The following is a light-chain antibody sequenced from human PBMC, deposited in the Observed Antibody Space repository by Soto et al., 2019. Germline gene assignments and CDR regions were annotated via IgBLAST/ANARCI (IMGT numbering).Light chain of an antibody. CDR3: SSYTSSRSLV. CDR2: DVS. Sequence: QSALTQPASVSGSPGQSITISCTGTSGDVGGYDFVSWYQQHPGRAPKLLIWDVSNRPSGVSYRFSASKSGNTASLTISGLQTDDVADYYCSSYTSSRSLVFGTGTKLTVL. J-gene: IGLJ1*01. V-gene: IGLV2-14*01. CDR1: SGDVGGYDF.